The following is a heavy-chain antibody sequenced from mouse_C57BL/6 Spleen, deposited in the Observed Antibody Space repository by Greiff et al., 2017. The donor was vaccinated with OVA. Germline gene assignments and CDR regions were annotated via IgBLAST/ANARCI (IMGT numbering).Heavy chain of an antibody. CDR2: ISYDGSN. CDR3: ARDGYDAMDY. Sequence: EVQLVESGPGLVKPSQSLSLTCSVTGYSITSGYYWNWIRQFPGNKLEWMGYISYDGSNNYNPSLKNRISITRYTSKNQFFLKLNSVTTEDTATYYCARDGYDAMDYWGQGTSVTVSS. J-gene: IGHJ4*01. CDR1: GYSITSGYY. V-gene: IGHV3-6*01.